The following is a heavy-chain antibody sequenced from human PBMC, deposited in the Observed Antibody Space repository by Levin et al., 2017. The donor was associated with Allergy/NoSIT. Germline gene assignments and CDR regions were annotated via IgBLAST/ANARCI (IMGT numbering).Heavy chain of an antibody. J-gene: IGHJ6*03. V-gene: IGHV1-2*02. CDR2: INPNSGGT. Sequence: GESLKISCQASGYTFTGYYIHWVRQAPGQGPEWMGWINPNSGGTNSAQRFQGRVTMTRDTSISTAYMELSRLRSDDTAVYYCAGVGSPHYYYYYYMDVWGKGTTVTVSS. CDR1: GYTFTGYY. CDR3: AGVGSPHYYYYYYMDV. D-gene: IGHD3-10*01.